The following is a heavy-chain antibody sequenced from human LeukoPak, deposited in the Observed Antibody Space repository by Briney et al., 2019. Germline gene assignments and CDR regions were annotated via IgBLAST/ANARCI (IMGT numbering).Heavy chain of an antibody. D-gene: IGHD3-22*01. Sequence: ASVKVSCKVSGYTFTSYGISWVRQAPGQGLEWMGWISAYNGNTNYAQKLQGRVTMTTDTSTSTAYMELRSLRSDDTAVYYCARDPYYYDSSGYHHWGQGTLVTVSS. J-gene: IGHJ5*02. CDR3: ARDPYYYDSSGYHH. CDR1: GYTFTSYG. V-gene: IGHV1-18*01. CDR2: ISAYNGNT.